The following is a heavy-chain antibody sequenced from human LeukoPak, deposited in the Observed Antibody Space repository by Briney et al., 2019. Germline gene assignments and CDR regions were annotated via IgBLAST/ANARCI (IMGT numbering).Heavy chain of an antibody. CDR2: IYYSGST. J-gene: IGHJ4*02. D-gene: IGHD1-26*01. CDR1: GFTFSSYG. CDR3: ARDSGSAGSFFDY. V-gene: IGHV4-59*12. Sequence: GSLRLSCAASGFTFSSYGMHWIRQPPGKGLEWIGYIYYSGSTNYNPSLKSRVIISVDTSKNQFSLKLSSVTAADTAVYYCARDSGSAGSFFDYWGQGTLVTVSS.